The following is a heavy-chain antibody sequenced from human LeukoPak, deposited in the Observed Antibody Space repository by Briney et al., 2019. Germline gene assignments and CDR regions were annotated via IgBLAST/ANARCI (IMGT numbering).Heavy chain of an antibody. CDR2: IYHSGST. CDR3: ASSGYYYYKGGFDY. J-gene: IGHJ4*02. CDR1: GYSISSGYY. V-gene: IGHV4-38-2*02. Sequence: SETLSLTCTVSGYSISSGYYWGWIRQPPGKGLEWIGSIYHSGSTYYNPSLKSRVTTSVDTSKNQFSLKLSSVTAADTAVYYCASSGYYYYKGGFDYWGQGTLVTVSS. D-gene: IGHD3-22*01.